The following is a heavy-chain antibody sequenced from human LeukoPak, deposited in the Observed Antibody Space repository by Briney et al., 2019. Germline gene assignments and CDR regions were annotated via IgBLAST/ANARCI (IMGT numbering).Heavy chain of an antibody. Sequence: PSETLSLTCGVSGGSMSSSSYYWGWIRQPPGKGLEWIGSIYYSGSTYYNPSLKSRVTISVDSSKNQCSLKLSSVTAADTAVYYCARVFRYCSGGSCYPNWFDPWGQGTLVTVSS. D-gene: IGHD2-15*01. V-gene: IGHV4-39*01. J-gene: IGHJ5*02. CDR3: ARVFRYCSGGSCYPNWFDP. CDR2: IYYSGST. CDR1: GGSMSSSSYY.